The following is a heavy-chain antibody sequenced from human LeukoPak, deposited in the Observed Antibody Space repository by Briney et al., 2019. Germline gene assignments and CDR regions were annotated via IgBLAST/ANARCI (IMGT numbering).Heavy chain of an antibody. D-gene: IGHD5-12*01. V-gene: IGHV5-51*01. Sequence: GESLKISCKGSGYSFTSYWIGWVRQMPGKGLEWMGIIYPGDSDTRYSPSFQGQVTISADKSINTAYLQWSSLKASDTAMYYCARRFRKWQRSEPTPFDLWGQGTLVTVSS. CDR3: ARRFRKWQRSEPTPFDL. J-gene: IGHJ4*02. CDR1: GYSFTSYW. CDR2: IYPGDSDT.